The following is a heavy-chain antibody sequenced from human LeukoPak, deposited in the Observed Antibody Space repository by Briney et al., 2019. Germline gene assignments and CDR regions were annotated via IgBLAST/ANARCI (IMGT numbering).Heavy chain of an antibody. J-gene: IGHJ4*02. CDR1: GFSLSTSGMR. V-gene: IGHV2-70*04. Sequence: ESGPALVKPTQTLTLTFTFPGFSLSTSGMRVSWIRQPPGKALECLARIDWDDDKFYSTSLKTRLTISKDTSKNQVVLIMTNMDPVDTAIYYCARRTSSSFYFDYWGQGTLVTVSS. CDR2: IDWDDDK. D-gene: IGHD6-6*01. CDR3: ARRTSSSFYFDY.